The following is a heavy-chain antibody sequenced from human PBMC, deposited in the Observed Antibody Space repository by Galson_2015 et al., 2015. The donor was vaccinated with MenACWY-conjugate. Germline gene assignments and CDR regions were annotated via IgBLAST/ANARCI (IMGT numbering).Heavy chain of an antibody. V-gene: IGHV3-64D*06. CDR1: GFTFSSFA. CDR3: VKGSGPTYFYYMDV. D-gene: IGHD3-10*01. J-gene: IGHJ6*03. CDR2: ISSNGGST. Sequence: SLRLSCAASGFTFSSFAMHWVRQAPGKGLEYLSPISSNGGSTSYTDSVKGRFTISRDNSKNTLYLLMSSLRVDDTAVYYCVKGSGPTYFYYMDVWGKGTTVTVSS.